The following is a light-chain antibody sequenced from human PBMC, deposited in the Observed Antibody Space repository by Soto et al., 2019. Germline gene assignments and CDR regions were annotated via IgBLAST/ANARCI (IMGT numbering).Light chain of an antibody. CDR3: TSSTTTTALVL. CDR2: EVS. Sequence: QSVLTQPASVSGSPGQSITISCSGISSDVGAYNYVSWYQHHPGKVPKLVIYEVSSRPSQVPNRFSGSKSGNTASLTISGLQPEDEADYYCTSSTTTTALVLFGGGTKVTVL. J-gene: IGLJ2*01. V-gene: IGLV2-14*01. CDR1: SSDVGAYNY.